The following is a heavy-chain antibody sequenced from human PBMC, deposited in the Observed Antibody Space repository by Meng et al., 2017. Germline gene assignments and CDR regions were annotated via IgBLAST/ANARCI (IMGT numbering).Heavy chain of an antibody. D-gene: IGHD1-26*01. V-gene: IGHV1-18*01. Sequence: LVQVGTGVRNPWASVKVSGKASGYTFTSYGISWVRQAPGQGLEWMGWISAYNGNTNYAQKLQGRVTMTTDTSTSTAYMELRSLRSDDTAVYYCASSSSGSYYWWFDPWGQGTLVTVSS. J-gene: IGHJ5*02. CDR3: ASSSSGSYYWWFDP. CDR2: ISAYNGNT. CDR1: GYTFTSYG.